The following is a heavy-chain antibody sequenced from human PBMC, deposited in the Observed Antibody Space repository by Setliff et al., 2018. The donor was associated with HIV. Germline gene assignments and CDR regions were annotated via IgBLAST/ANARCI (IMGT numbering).Heavy chain of an antibody. J-gene: IGHJ4*02. CDR1: GGSISGYY. CDR2: IFYSGST. Sequence: PSETLSLTCTVSGGSISGYYWSWIRQPPGKGLEWIGYIFYSGSTNYNPSLKSRVTISVDTSKNQFSRKLSSVTAADTAVYYCARQSDSSGYFPSWYFDYWAQGTLVTVSS. V-gene: IGHV4-59*08. D-gene: IGHD3-22*01. CDR3: ARQSDSSGYFPSWYFDY.